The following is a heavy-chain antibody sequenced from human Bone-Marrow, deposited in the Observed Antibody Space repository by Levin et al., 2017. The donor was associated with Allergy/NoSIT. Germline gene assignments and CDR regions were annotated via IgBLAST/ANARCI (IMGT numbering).Heavy chain of an antibody. J-gene: IGHJ3*02. D-gene: IGHD2-8*02. V-gene: IGHV3-21*01. CDR3: ARGIIGDVRVAHKEAFDI. CDR1: DFTVRTNY. Sequence: PGESLKISCAASDFTVRTNYVSWVRQAPGKGLEWVSSISSSGSDMYYVDSVRGRFTISRDNAKNSLTLQMNSLRAEDTAVYYCARGIIGDVRVAHKEAFDIWGQGTMVSVSS. CDR2: ISSSGSDM.